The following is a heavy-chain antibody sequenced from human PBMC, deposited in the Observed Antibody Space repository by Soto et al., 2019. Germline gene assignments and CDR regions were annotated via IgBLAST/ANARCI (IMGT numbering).Heavy chain of an antibody. D-gene: IGHD4-4*01. CDR3: ERGSNSDYFDY. J-gene: IGHJ4*02. CDR1: GFTFSSYA. V-gene: IGHV3-30-3*01. CDR2: ISYDGSNK. Sequence: GGSLRLSCAASGFTFSSYAMHWVRQAPGKGLEWVAVISYDGSNKYYADSVKGRFTISRDNSKNTLYLQMNSLRAEDTAVYYCERGSNSDYFDYWGQGTMVTFYS.